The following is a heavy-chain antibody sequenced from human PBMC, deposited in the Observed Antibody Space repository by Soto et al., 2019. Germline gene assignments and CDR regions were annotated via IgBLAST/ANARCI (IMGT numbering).Heavy chain of an antibody. V-gene: IGHV4-31*03. Sequence: QVQLQESGPGLVKPSQTLSLTCTVSGDSIASGPYYWTWIRQHPGKGLEWIGNIFYTGSTYYNPSLQSRVSISVDTSKKHFSLRLTSVTAADTAIYYCARDRVRPENKPYGMDVWGQGTTVTVSS. J-gene: IGHJ6*02. CDR2: IFYTGST. CDR1: GDSIASGPYY. D-gene: IGHD3-3*01. CDR3: ARDRVRPENKPYGMDV.